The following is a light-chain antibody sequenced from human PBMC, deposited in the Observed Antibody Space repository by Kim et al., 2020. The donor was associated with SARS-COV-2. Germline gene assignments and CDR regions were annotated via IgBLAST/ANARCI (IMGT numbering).Light chain of an antibody. Sequence: AMGQKVRITCKGDSLRNYYASWYQQKPGQAPVVVIYGKNNRPSGIPDRFSGSNSGNTASLTITGAQAEDEADYYCNSRDSTTDDLVFGGGTQLTVL. CDR2: GKN. J-gene: IGLJ2*01. CDR3: NSRDSTTDDLV. CDR1: SLRNYY. V-gene: IGLV3-19*01.